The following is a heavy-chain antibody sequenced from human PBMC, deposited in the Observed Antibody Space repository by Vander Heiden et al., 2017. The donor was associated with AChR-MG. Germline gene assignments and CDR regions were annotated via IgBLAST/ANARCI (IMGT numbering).Heavy chain of an antibody. CDR3: AREGGTSASSEMKYRYFDH. V-gene: IGHV1-69*01. CDR2: MCLIVSTA. J-gene: IGHJ2*01. Sequence: QVHLVQAGAEVKRPGSSVQVSCQASRGPCSSYAIGWVRQAPGQGLEWMGGMCLIVSTANDTKKFQGSVTITADESTSKAYMELSSLRSDNTAVYYCAREGGTSASSEMKYRYFDHWGRGTLVTVSS. CDR1: RGPCSSYA. D-gene: IGHD3-16*01.